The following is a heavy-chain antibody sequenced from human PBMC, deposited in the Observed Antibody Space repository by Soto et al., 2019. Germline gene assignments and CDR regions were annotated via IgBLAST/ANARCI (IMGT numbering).Heavy chain of an antibody. J-gene: IGHJ4*02. D-gene: IGHD6-13*01. CDR3: ASAAMGGSSWPFDY. CDR1: GGSISSSNW. Sequence: QVQLQESGPGLVKPSGTLSLTCAVSGGSISSSNWWSWVRQPPGKGLEWIGEIYHSGSTNYNPSLKSRVTMSVDECETQCALKRSSVPAAVTAVCYCASAAMGGSSWPFDYWGQGTLVAVSS. CDR2: IYHSGST. V-gene: IGHV4-4*02.